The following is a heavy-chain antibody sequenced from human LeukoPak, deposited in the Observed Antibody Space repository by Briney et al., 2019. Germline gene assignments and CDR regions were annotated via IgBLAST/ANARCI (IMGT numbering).Heavy chain of an antibody. CDR2: LSDGGHSS. CDR1: GFTFISYA. Sequence: GGSLRLSCAASGFTFISYAMNWVRQAPGKGMEWVSSLSDGGHSSFYADSVKGRFTIYRDDSQNILYLQMNNLRADDTALYYCAFSPLGFNYGYAYWGQGTLVTVSS. V-gene: IGHV3-23*01. CDR3: AFSPLGFNYGYAY. J-gene: IGHJ4*02. D-gene: IGHD5-18*01.